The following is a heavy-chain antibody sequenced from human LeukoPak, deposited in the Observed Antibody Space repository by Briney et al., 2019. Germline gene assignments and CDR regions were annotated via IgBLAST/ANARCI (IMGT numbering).Heavy chain of an antibody. Sequence: RASETLSLTCAVYGGSFSGYYWSWIRQPPGKGLEWIGGINHSGSTNYNPSLKSRVTISVDTSKNQFSLKLSSVTAADTAVYYCARAPRVATIPYYYYYMDVWGKGTTVTVSS. D-gene: IGHD5-12*01. J-gene: IGHJ6*03. CDR1: GGSFSGYY. V-gene: IGHV4-34*01. CDR3: ARAPRVATIPYYYYYMDV. CDR2: INHSGST.